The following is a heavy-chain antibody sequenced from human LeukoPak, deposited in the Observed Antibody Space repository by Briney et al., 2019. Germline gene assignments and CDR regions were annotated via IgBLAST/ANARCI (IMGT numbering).Heavy chain of an antibody. D-gene: IGHD1/OR15-1a*01. CDR2: ISGSGSNT. V-gene: IGHV3-23*01. Sequence: GGSLRLSCAASGFTLSSYAMSWVRQAPGKGLEWVSAISGSGSNTYYADSVKGRFTISRDNSKNTLYLQMNSMRADDTAVYYCARRTALEQYFDYWGQGTLVTVSS. J-gene: IGHJ4*02. CDR3: ARRTALEQYFDY. CDR1: GFTLSSYA.